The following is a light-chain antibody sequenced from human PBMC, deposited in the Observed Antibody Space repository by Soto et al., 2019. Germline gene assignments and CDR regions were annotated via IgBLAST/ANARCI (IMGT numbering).Light chain of an antibody. CDR2: DVT. V-gene: IGLV2-11*01. CDR3: SSHAGTYPGV. CDR1: SSDVGGYNF. J-gene: IGLJ3*02. Sequence: QSALTQPRSVSGSPGQSVTISCTGTSSDVGGYNFVSWYQQLPGKAPKLMIYDVTKRPSGVPDRFSGSKSGNTASLTISGLQAEDEADYYCSSHAGTYPGVFGGGTKLIVL.